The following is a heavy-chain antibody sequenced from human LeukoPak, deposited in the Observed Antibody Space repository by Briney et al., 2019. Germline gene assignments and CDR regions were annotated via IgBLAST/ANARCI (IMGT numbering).Heavy chain of an antibody. Sequence: SETLSLTCTVSGGSISSSSYYWGWIRQPPGKGLEWIGSIYYSGSTFYNPSLKSRVTISVDTSKKQFSLKLSSVTAADTAVYYCARHIPFLDCSGTSCRTSYYFDYWGQGTLVTVSS. CDR2: IYYSGST. J-gene: IGHJ4*02. CDR3: ARHIPFLDCSGTSCRTSYYFDY. V-gene: IGHV4-39*01. D-gene: IGHD2-2*01. CDR1: GGSISSSSYY.